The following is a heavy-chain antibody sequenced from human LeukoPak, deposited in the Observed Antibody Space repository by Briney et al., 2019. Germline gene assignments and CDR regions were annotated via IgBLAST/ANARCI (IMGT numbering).Heavy chain of an antibody. Sequence: GASVKVSCKASGGTSSSNAFSWVRQAPGQGLEWMGGILPIFGTANYAQKFQGRVTITADESTSTAYMELSSLRSEDTAVYYCASGLTDILTGYYKDYWGQGTLVTVSS. D-gene: IGHD3-9*01. CDR2: ILPIFGTA. V-gene: IGHV1-69*13. CDR3: ASGLTDILTGYYKDY. CDR1: GGTSSSNA. J-gene: IGHJ4*02.